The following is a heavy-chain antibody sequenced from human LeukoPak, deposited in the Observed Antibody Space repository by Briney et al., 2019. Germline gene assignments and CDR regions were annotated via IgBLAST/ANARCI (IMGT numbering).Heavy chain of an antibody. J-gene: IGHJ3*02. CDR2: ISAYNGDT. Sequence: GASVKVSCKASGDTFTSYGISWVRQAPGLGLEWMGWISAYNGDTNYAQKVQGRVTMTTDTSTSTAYMELRSLRYDDTAVYYCARDQSVRLLQTSSTYFKLVFAIWGQGSMVTVPS. CDR3: ARDQSVRLLQTSSTYFKLVFAI. CDR1: GDTFTSYG. D-gene: IGHD6-13*01. V-gene: IGHV1-18*01.